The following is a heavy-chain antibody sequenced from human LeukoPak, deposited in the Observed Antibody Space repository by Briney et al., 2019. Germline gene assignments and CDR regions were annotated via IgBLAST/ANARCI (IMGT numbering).Heavy chain of an antibody. CDR2: IYHSVST. CDR1: VDSISSYY. V-gene: IGHV4-59*01. J-gene: IGHJ4*02. CDR3: ARGSRELYYFDY. D-gene: IGHD1-7*01. Sequence: PSETLSLTCTVSVDSISSYYWSWIRDPPGKGLEWIGYIYHSVSTNYNPSLTSRVTISVDASKTQFSLKLNSVTAADTAVYYCARGSRELYYFDYWGQGTLVTVSS.